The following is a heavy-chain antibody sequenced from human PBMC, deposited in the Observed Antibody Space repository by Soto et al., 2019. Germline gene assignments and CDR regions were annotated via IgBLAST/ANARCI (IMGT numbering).Heavy chain of an antibody. V-gene: IGHV4-30-2*01. CDR3: ARGGGYCSGGSCYNNWFDP. D-gene: IGHD2-15*01. CDR2: IYHSGST. Sequence: SETLSLTCAVSGGSISSGGYSWSWIRQPPGKGLEWIGYIYHSGSTYYNPSLKSRVTISVDRSKNQFSLKLSSVTAADTAVYYCARGGGYCSGGSCYNNWFDPWGQGTLVTVSS. CDR1: GGSISSGGYS. J-gene: IGHJ5*02.